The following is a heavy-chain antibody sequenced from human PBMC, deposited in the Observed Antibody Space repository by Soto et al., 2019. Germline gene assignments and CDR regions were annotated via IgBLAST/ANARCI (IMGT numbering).Heavy chain of an antibody. Sequence: QVQLVESGGGVVQPGRSLRLSCAASGFTFSSYGMHWVRQAPGKGLEWVAVISYDGSNKYYADSVKGRFTISRDNSKNTLYLQMNSLRAEDTAVYYCAKREYYDSSGYLEGFDYWGQGTLVTVS. CDR2: ISYDGSNK. D-gene: IGHD3-22*01. J-gene: IGHJ4*02. CDR1: GFTFSSYG. CDR3: AKREYYDSSGYLEGFDY. V-gene: IGHV3-30*18.